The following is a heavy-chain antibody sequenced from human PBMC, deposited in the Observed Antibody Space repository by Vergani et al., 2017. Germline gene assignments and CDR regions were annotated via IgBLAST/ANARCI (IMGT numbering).Heavy chain of an antibody. CDR2: IIPIFGTA. D-gene: IGHD2-2*02. J-gene: IGHJ2*01. V-gene: IGHV1-69*01. CDR1: GGTFSSYA. Sequence: VQLVQSGAEVKKPGSSVKVSCKASGGTFSSYAISWVRQAPGQGLEWMGGIIPIFGTANYAQKFQGRVTITADESTSTAYMELSSLRSEDTAVYYCARVYCSSTSCYIGIDWYFDLWGRGTLVTVSS. CDR3: ARVYCSSTSCYIGIDWYFDL.